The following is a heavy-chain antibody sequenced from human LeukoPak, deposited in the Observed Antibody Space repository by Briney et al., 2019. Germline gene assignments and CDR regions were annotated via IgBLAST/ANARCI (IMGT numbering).Heavy chain of an antibody. D-gene: IGHD3-3*01. CDR2: IIPIFGTA. CDR1: GYTFTSYA. Sequence: SVNVSCKASGYTFTSYAISWVRQAPGQGLEWMGGIIPIFGTANYAQKFQGRVTITADESTSTAYMELSSLRSEDTAVYYCARGGWSGYTRGYFDYWGQGTLVTVSS. V-gene: IGHV1-69*13. J-gene: IGHJ4*02. CDR3: ARGGWSGYTRGYFDY.